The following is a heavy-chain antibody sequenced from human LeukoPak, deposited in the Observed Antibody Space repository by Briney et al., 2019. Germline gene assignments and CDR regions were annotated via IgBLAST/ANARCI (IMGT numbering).Heavy chain of an antibody. Sequence: GGSLRLSCAASGFSFRSYWMHWVRQAPGEGLVWVSRINSEGSSTIYADSVKGRLTVSRDNAKNTLDLQMNSLRAEDTAVYYCARPTIAAAGNFEYWGQGTLVTVSS. CDR2: INSEGSST. V-gene: IGHV3-74*01. CDR1: GFSFRSYW. J-gene: IGHJ4*02. D-gene: IGHD6-13*01. CDR3: ARPTIAAAGNFEY.